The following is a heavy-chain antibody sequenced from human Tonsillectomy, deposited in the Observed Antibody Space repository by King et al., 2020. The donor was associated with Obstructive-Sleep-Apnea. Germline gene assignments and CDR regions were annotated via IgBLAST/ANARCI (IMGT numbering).Heavy chain of an antibody. CDR1: GFTFSSYA. CDR2: ISSNGGST. J-gene: IGHJ3*02. Sequence: VQLVESGGGLVQPGGSLRLSCAASGFTFSSYAMHWVRQAPGKGLEYVSAISSNGGSTYYANSVKGRFTISRDNSKNTLYLQMGSLRAEDMAVYYCARDSSHLMKWELPTNAAFDIWGQGTMVTVSS. V-gene: IGHV3-64*01. D-gene: IGHD1-26*01. CDR3: ARDSSHLMKWELPTNAAFDI.